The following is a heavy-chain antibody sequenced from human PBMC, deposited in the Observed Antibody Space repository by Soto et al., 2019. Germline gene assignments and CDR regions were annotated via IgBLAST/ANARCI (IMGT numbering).Heavy chain of an antibody. Sequence: GGSLRLSCAASGFTFSNAWMSWVRQAPGKGLEWVGRIKSKTDGGTTDYAAPVKGRFTISRDDSKNTLYLQMNSLKTEDTAVYYCTPTHTWGGVYYYYGMDVWGQGTTVTVSS. CDR1: GFTFSNAW. D-gene: IGHD3-16*01. V-gene: IGHV3-15*01. CDR3: TPTHTWGGVYYYYGMDV. J-gene: IGHJ6*02. CDR2: IKSKTDGGTT.